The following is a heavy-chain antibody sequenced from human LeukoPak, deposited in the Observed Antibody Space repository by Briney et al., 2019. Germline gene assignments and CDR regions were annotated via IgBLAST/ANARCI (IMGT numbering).Heavy chain of an antibody. CDR3: KVVVVTAIHNYFDY. D-gene: IGHD2-21*02. J-gene: IGHJ4*02. CDR1: GGSFRGYY. Sequence: PSETLSLTCAVYGGSFRGYYWSWIRQPPGKGLEWIGEINHSGSTNYNPSLKSRVTISVDTSENQFSLKLSSVTAADTAVYYCKVVVVTAIHNYFDYWGQGTLVTVSS. CDR2: INHSGST. V-gene: IGHV4-34*01.